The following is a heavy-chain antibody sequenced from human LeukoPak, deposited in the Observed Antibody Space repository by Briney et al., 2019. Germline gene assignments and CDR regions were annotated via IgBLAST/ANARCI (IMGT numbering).Heavy chain of an antibody. CDR1: GYTFSNYY. V-gene: IGHV1-46*01. D-gene: IGHD2-2*01. J-gene: IGHJ4*02. CDR2: INPSGGST. CDR3: AKDGGDCSSISCLYFFDS. Sequence: ASVTVSSKTSGYTFSNYYMHWVRQAPGQGLEWMGLINPSGGSTNYARKFQGRVIMTRDTSTSTVYMELSSLRSEDTAVYYCAKDGGDCSSISCLYFFDSWGQGTLVTVSS.